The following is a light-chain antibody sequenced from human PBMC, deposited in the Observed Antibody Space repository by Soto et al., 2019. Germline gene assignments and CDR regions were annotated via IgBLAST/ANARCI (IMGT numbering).Light chain of an antibody. Sequence: IQMTQSPSTLSASVGDRVAITCRASQSIGIWLAWYQQKPGKAPRFLIYKASTLESGVPSRFSGSGSGTEFTLTISSLQPEDFGSYYCQQYKGYSWTFGQGTKVEIK. V-gene: IGKV1-5*03. CDR3: QQYKGYSWT. CDR2: KAS. CDR1: QSIGIW. J-gene: IGKJ1*01.